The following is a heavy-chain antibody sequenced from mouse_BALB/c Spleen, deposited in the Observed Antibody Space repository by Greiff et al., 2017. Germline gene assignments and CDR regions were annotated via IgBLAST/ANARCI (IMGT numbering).Heavy chain of an antibody. J-gene: IGHJ3*01. CDR3: ARSVIYYYGSRFAY. Sequence: VQLQQSGPELVKPGASVKIPCKASGYTFTDYNMDWVKQTHGKSLEWIGDINPNNGGTIYNQKFKGKATLTVDKSSSTAYMELRSLTSEDTAVYYCARSVIYYYGSRFAYWGQGTLVTVSA. CDR1: GYTFTDYN. CDR2: INPNNGGT. V-gene: IGHV1-18*01. D-gene: IGHD1-1*01.